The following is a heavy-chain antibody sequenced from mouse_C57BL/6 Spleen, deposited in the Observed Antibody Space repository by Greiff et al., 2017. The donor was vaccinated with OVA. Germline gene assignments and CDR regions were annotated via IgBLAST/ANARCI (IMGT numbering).Heavy chain of an antibody. Sequence: VKLVESGPGLVQPSQSLSITCTVSGFSLTSYGVHWVRQSPGKGLEWLGVIWSGGSTDYNAAFISRLSISKDNSKSQVFFKMNSLQADDTAIYYCARNQDRRYFDVWGTGTTVTVSS. CDR2: IWSGGST. J-gene: IGHJ1*03. V-gene: IGHV2-2*01. CDR3: ARNQDRRYFDV. CDR1: GFSLTSYG.